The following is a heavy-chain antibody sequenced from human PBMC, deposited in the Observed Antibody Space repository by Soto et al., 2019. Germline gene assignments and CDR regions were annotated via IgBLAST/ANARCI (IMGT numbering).Heavy chain of an antibody. J-gene: IGHJ4*02. V-gene: IGHV3-30*18. Sequence: PGGSLRLSCAASGFTFSSYGMHWVRQAPGKGLEWVAVISYDGSNKYYADSVRGRFTISRDNSKNTLYLQMNSLRAEDTAVYYCAKGSDSSTKGYYFDDWGQGTMVTVSS. CDR2: ISYDGSNK. D-gene: IGHD3-22*01. CDR1: GFTFSSYG. CDR3: AKGSDSSTKGYYFDD.